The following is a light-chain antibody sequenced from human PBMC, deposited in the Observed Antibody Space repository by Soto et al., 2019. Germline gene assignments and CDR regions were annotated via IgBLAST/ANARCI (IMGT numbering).Light chain of an antibody. V-gene: IGLV2-14*01. CDR1: SSDIGDSNF. CDR3: SSYTSTTTVRFV. J-gene: IGLJ1*01. Sequence: QSVLTQPASVFGSPGQSITISCTGTSSDIGDSNFVSWYQHHPGKAPKLLIYDVSDRPSRISSRFSGSKSANTASLTISGLQAEDEALYYCSSYTSTTTVRFVFGTGTKLTVL. CDR2: DVS.